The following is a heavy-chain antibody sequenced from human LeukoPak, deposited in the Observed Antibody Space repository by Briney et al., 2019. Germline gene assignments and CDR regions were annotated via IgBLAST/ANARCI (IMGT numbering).Heavy chain of an antibody. CDR1: GYTFPGYY. CDR3: AREHSSSSGKVFDY. D-gene: IGHD6-6*01. V-gene: IGHV1-2*02. CDR2: INPNSGGT. J-gene: IGHJ4*02. Sequence: EASVKVSCKASGYTFPGYYMRWVRQAPGQGLEWMGWINPNSGGTNYAQKFQGRVTMTRDTSISTAYMELSRLRSDDTAVYYCAREHSSSSGKVFDYWGQRTLVTVSS.